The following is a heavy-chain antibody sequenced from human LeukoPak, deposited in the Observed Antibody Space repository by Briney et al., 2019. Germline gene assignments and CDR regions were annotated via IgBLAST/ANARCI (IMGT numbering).Heavy chain of an antibody. CDR3: ARSGRYCSGGSCYPLKLYYYYYYMDV. CDR2: IYYSGST. V-gene: IGHV4-39*01. J-gene: IGHJ6*03. Sequence: SETLSLTCTVSGGSISSSSYYWGWIRQPPGKGLEWIGSIYYSGSTYYNPSLKSRVTISVDTSKNQFSLKLSSVTAADTAVYYCARSGRYCSGGSCYPLKLYYYYYYMDVWGKGTTVTVSS. CDR1: GGSISSSSYY. D-gene: IGHD2-15*01.